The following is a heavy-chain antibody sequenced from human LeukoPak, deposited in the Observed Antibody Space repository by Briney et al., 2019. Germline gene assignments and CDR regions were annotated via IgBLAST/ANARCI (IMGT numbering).Heavy chain of an antibody. CDR3: ARVTAGGTWDY. J-gene: IGHJ4*02. V-gene: IGHV4-4*07. D-gene: IGHD6-13*01. Sequence: SETLSLTCTVSGGSISGYDWSWIRQPAGKGLEWIGRIYTTGSTNYNPSLKSRVTMSVDTSKNQFSLKLSSVTAADTAVYYCARVTAGGTWDYWGQGTLVTVSS. CDR2: IYTTGST. CDR1: GGSISGYD.